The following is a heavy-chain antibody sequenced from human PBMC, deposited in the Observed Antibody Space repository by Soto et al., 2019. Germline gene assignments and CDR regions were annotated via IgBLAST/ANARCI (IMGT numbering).Heavy chain of an antibody. CDR2: ISYDGSNK. V-gene: IGHV3-30*10. CDR3: AGHPQGTMVY. J-gene: IGHJ4*02. CDR1: GFSVTSYA. Sequence: GGSLRLSSPASGFSVTSYAMHWVRQAASGGLGWVAVISYDGSNKSYTDSGEGRCTISRDNSTNTLWLQMNSQIAKDTAMYYRAGHPQGTMVYWGQGTLVTVSS. D-gene: IGHD1-1*01.